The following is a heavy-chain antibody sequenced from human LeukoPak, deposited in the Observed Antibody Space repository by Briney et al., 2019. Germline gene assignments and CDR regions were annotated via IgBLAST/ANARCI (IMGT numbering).Heavy chain of an antibody. D-gene: IGHD3-10*01. CDR2: IWYDGSNK. CDR1: GFTFSSYG. Sequence: GGSLRLSCAASGFTFSSYGMHWVRQAPGKGLGWVAVIWYDGSNKYYADSVKGRFTISRDNAKNTLYLQMNSLRAEDTAVYYCARGVRGSFDYWGQGTLATVSS. V-gene: IGHV3-33*03. CDR3: ARGVRGSFDY. J-gene: IGHJ4*02.